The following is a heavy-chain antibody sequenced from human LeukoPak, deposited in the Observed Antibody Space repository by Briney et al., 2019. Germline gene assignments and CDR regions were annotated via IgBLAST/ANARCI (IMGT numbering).Heavy chain of an antibody. V-gene: IGHV4-30-4*01. J-gene: IGHJ3*02. D-gene: IGHD2-15*01. CDR2: IYDSGST. CDR3: ARDCSGGSCYGAFDI. Sequence: SETLSLTCTVSGGSISSGDYYWSWIRQPPGKGLEWIGYIYDSGSTYYNPSLKSRITISVDTSENRFSLKLSSVTATDTAVYYCARDCSGGSCYGAFDIWGQGTMVTVSS. CDR1: GGSISSGDYY.